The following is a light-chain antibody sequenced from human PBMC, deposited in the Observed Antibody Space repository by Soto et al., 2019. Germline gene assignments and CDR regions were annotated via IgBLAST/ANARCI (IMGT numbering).Light chain of an antibody. J-gene: IGKJ1*01. CDR3: QQYDSYPRT. CDR2: KAS. CDR1: QSISNW. Sequence: DIQMTQSPSTLSASVGDRVTITCRASQSISNWLAWYQQKPGKAPKLLIYKASSLDSGVPSRFSGSGSGTEFTLSISSLQPDDFAIYYCQQYDSYPRTFGQGTKVEIK. V-gene: IGKV1-5*03.